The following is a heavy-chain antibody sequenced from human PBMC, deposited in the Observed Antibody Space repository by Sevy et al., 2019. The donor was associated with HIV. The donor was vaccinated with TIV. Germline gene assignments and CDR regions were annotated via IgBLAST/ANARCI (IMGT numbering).Heavy chain of an antibody. CDR2: INGRDGST. CDR3: ARPSPRIAAAASGFYEN. Sequence: GGSLRLSCVVSGYSFSSYAISWVRQAPGKGLEWVSTINGRDGSTYYADSVKGWFTISRVNTKNTLFMQMINLRVDDTAIYYCARPSPRIAAAASGFYENWGQGTLVTVSS. J-gene: IGHJ4*02. V-gene: IGHV3-23*01. D-gene: IGHD6-13*01. CDR1: GYSFSSYA.